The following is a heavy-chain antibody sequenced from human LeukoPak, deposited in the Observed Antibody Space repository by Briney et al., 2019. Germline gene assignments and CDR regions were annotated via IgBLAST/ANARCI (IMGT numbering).Heavy chain of an antibody. CDR2: ISGSSSTI. CDR1: GFTFSSYS. D-gene: IGHD3-16*01. V-gene: IGHV3-48*01. Sequence: GGSLRLSCAASGFTFSSYSMNWVRQAPGKGLEWVSYISGSSSTIYYADSVKGRFTISRDNAKNSLYLQMNSLRAEDTGVYYCAWYHGGGGFDYWGQGTLVTVSS. J-gene: IGHJ4*02. CDR3: AWYHGGGGFDY.